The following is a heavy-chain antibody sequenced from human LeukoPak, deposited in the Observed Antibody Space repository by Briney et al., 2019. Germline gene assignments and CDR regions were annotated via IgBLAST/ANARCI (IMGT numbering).Heavy chain of an antibody. CDR1: GYTFTNYD. CDR2: ISAYNDNT. Sequence: ASVKVSCKASGYTFTNYDISWVRQAPGQGLEWMGWISAYNDNTNYAQKLQGRVTMTTDTSTSTAYMELRSLRSDDTAVYYCAREHSGSYSQPLDYFDYWGQGTLVTVS. D-gene: IGHD1-26*01. CDR3: AREHSGSYSQPLDYFDY. J-gene: IGHJ4*02. V-gene: IGHV1-18*01.